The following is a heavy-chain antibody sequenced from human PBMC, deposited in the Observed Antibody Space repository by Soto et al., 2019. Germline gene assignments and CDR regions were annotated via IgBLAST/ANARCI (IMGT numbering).Heavy chain of an antibody. Sequence: PGESLKISCRGSGYSFTTYWIAWVRQMPGKGLEWMGIIYPGDSDTRYSPSFQGQVTISADKSINTAYLQWSSLKASDTAMYYCARRPTGLPFGNYFDYWGQGTLVTVSS. D-gene: IGHD3-3*01. CDR3: ARRPTGLPFGNYFDY. J-gene: IGHJ4*02. V-gene: IGHV5-51*01. CDR1: GYSFTTYW. CDR2: IYPGDSDT.